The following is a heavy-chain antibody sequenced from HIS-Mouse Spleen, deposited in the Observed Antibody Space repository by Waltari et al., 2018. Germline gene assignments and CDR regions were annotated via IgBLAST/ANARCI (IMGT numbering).Heavy chain of an antibody. Sequence: VQLVESGGGVVQPGRSLRLSCAASGFTFRSYGMHWVRQAPGKGLEWVAVISYDGSNKYYADSVKGRFTISRDNSKNTLYLQMNSLRAEDTAVYYCAKDKHHAFDYWGQGTLVTVSS. CDR1: GFTFRSYG. CDR2: ISYDGSNK. J-gene: IGHJ4*02. V-gene: IGHV3-30*18. CDR3: AKDKHHAFDY.